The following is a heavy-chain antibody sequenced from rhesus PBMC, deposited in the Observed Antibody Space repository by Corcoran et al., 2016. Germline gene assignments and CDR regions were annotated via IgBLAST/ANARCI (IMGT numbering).Heavy chain of an antibody. CDR3: TRGRYTYSYIDY. CDR2: ISYSGKTI. V-gene: IGHV3-183*01. CDR1: GFPFCYFV. D-gene: IGHD5-12*01. J-gene: IGHJ4*01. Sequence: EVQLVESGGGLVKPGTSMSFSCAASGFPFCYFVLLLVRQAPGKGLEWVSCISYSGKTIYYADSVKGRFTISRDSAKNSLSLQMNSLTAEDTALYYCTRGRYTYSYIDYWGQGVLVTVSS.